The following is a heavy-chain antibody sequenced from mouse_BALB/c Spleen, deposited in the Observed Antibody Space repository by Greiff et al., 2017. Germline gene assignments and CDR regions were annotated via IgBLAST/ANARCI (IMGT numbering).Heavy chain of an antibody. J-gene: IGHJ3*01. CDR3: TRADYGSSWFAY. V-gene: IGHV1S81*02. Sequence: VQLQQSGAELVKPGASVKLSCKASGYTFTSYYMYWVKQRPGQGLEWIGEINPSNGGTNFNEKFKSKATLTVDKSSSTAYMQLSSLTSEDSAVYYCTRADYGSSWFAYWGQGTLVTVSA. CDR2: INPSNGGT. D-gene: IGHD1-1*01. CDR1: GYTFTSYY.